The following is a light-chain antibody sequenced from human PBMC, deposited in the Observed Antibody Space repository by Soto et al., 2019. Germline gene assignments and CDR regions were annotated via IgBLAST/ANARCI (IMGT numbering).Light chain of an antibody. CDR2: AAS. CDR3: QQSNSFPLT. Sequence: DIQMTQSPSSVSASVGDRVTITCRASQGISSRLAWYQQKPGKAPTLLIYAASSLQSGVPSRFIGSGSETDFTLTIGSLQPEDFATYYCQQSNSFPLTVGGGTKVEIK. J-gene: IGKJ4*01. CDR1: QGISSR. V-gene: IGKV1-12*01.